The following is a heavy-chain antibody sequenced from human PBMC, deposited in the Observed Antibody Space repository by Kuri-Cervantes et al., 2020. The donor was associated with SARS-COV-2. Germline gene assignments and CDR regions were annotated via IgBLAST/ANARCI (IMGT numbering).Heavy chain of an antibody. D-gene: IGHD2-2*01. CDR3: AREDIVVVPAASDAFDI. J-gene: IGHJ3*02. CDR2: IYHSGST. Sequence: SETLSLTCTVSGYSISSGYYWGWIRQPPGKGLEWIGSIYHSGSTYYNPSLKSRVTISVDTSKNQFSLKLSSVTAADTAVYDCAREDIVVVPAASDAFDIWGQGTMVTVSS. V-gene: IGHV4-38-2*02. CDR1: GYSISSGYY.